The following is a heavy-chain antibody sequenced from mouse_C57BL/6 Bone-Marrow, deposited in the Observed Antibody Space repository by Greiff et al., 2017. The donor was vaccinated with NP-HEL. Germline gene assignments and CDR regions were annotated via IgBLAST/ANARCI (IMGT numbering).Heavy chain of an antibody. CDR3: ARPLNWDDAMDY. Sequence: EVQLVESGGDLVKPGGSLKLSCEASGFTFSSYGMSWVRQTPDKRLEWVATISSGGSYTYYPDSVKGRFTISRDNAKNTLYLQMSSLKSEDTAMYYCARPLNWDDAMDYWGQGTSVTVSS. D-gene: IGHD4-1*01. V-gene: IGHV5-6*01. J-gene: IGHJ4*01. CDR1: GFTFSSYG. CDR2: ISSGGSYT.